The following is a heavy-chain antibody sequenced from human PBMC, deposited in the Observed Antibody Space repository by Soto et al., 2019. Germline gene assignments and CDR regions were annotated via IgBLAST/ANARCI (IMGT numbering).Heavy chain of an antibody. D-gene: IGHD3-10*01. CDR1: GGTFSSYT. V-gene: IGHV1-69*04. Sequence: GASVKVSCKASGGTFSSYTISWVRQAPGQGLEWMGRIIPILGIANYARKFQGRVTITADKSTSTAYMELSSLRSEDTAVYYCAREREAYGSGSYLNWFDPWGQGTLVTVSS. CDR2: IIPILGIA. J-gene: IGHJ5*02. CDR3: AREREAYGSGSYLNWFDP.